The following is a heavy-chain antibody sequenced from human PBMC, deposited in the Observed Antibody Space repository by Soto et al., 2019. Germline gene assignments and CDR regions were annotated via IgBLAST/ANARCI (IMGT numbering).Heavy chain of an antibody. CDR1: GYTLTELS. CDR2: FDPEDGET. J-gene: IGHJ3*02. V-gene: IGHV1-24*01. D-gene: IGHD3-16*02. Sequence: ASVKVSCKVSGYTLTELSMHWVRQAPGKGLEWMGGFDPEDGETIYAQKFQGRVTMTEDTSTDTAYMELSSLRSEDTAVYYCAVIHLGELSYDAFDIWGQGTMVTVSS. CDR3: AVIHLGELSYDAFDI.